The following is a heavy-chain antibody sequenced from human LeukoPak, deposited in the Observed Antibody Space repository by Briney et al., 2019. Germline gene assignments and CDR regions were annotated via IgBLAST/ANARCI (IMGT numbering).Heavy chain of an antibody. J-gene: IGHJ4*02. CDR3: ARGGEYNYGFFDY. CDR1: GFTFSSYW. V-gene: IGHV3-74*01. D-gene: IGHD5-18*01. CDR2: INSDGSST. Sequence: PGGSLRLSCAASGFTFSSYWMHWVRQAPGKGPVWVSRINSDGSSTSYADSVKGRFTISRDNAKNTLYLQINSLRAEDTAVYYCARGGEYNYGFFDYWGQGTLVTVSS.